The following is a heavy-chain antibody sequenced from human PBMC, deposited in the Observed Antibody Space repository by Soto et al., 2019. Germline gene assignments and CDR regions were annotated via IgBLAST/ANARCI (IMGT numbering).Heavy chain of an antibody. V-gene: IGHV1-69*01. CDR2: IIPIFGTA. CDR1: GGTFSSYA. Sequence: QVQLVQSGAEVKKPGSSVKVSCKASGGTFSSYAISWVRQAPGQGLEWMGGIIPIFGTANYAQKFQGRVTITADEYTSTAYMELSSLRSEDTAVYYCARDRRRWLPSVDYSYYGMDVWGQGTTVTVSS. J-gene: IGHJ6*02. D-gene: IGHD5-12*01. CDR3: ARDRRRWLPSVDYSYYGMDV.